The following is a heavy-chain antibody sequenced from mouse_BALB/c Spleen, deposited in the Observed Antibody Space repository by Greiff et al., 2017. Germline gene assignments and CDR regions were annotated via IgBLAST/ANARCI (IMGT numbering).Heavy chain of an antibody. CDR3: ASNWDFGTWFAY. CDR2: IWAGGST. J-gene: IGHJ3*01. Sequence: VHLVESGPGLVAPSQSLSITCTVSGFSLTSYGVHWVRQPPGKGLEWLGVIWAGGSTNYNSALMSRLSISKDNSKSQVFLKMNSLQTDDTAMYYCASNWDFGTWFAYWGQGTLVTVSA. D-gene: IGHD4-1*01. CDR1: GFSLTSYG. V-gene: IGHV2-9*02.